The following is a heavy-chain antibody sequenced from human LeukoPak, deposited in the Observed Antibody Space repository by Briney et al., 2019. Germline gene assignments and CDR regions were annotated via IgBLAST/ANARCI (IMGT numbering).Heavy chain of an antibody. CDR3: AREGSGSYYPPDYGMDV. CDR2: ISAYNGNT. D-gene: IGHD3-10*01. CDR1: GYTFTSYD. Sequence: ASVKVSCKASGYTFTSYDINWVRQAPGQGLEWMGWISAYNGNTNYAQKLQGRVTMTTDTSTSTAYMELRSLRSDDTAVYYCAREGSGSYYPPDYGMDVWGQGTTVTVSS. V-gene: IGHV1-18*01. J-gene: IGHJ6*02.